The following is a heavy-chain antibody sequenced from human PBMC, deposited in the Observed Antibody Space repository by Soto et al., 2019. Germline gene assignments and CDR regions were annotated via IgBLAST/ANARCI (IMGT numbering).Heavy chain of an antibody. CDR1: RFTFSSYW. D-gene: IGHD3-10*01. CDR2: IKQDGSEK. J-gene: IGHJ5*02. CDR3: ARSRSVRGVIRGWFDP. V-gene: IGHV3-7*01. Sequence: EVQLVESGGGLVQPGGSLRLSCAASRFTFSSYWMSWVRQAPGKGLEWVANIKQDGSEKYYVDSVKGRFTISRDNAKNSLYLQMNSLRDEDTAVYYCARSRSVRGVIRGWFDPWGQGTLVTVSS.